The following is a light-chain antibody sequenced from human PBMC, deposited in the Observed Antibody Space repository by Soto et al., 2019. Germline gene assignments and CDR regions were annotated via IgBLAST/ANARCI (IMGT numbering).Light chain of an antibody. CDR2: DYN. CDR1: SSNIGANFD. V-gene: IGLV1-40*01. Sequence: QPVLTQPPSVSGAPGQRVTISCTGGSSNIGANFDVNWYQLLPGSAPKLLIYDYNNRPSGVPYRFSGSKSGSSAYLAITGLHAEDEADYFCQSYDKSLSASVFGGGTKLTVL. J-gene: IGLJ3*02. CDR3: QSYDKSLSASV.